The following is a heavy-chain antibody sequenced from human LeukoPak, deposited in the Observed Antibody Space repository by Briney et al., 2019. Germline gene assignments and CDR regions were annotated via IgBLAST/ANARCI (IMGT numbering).Heavy chain of an antibody. Sequence: SETLSLTCTVSGGSISSSSYYWGWIRQPPGKGLEWIGSIYYSGSTYYNPSLKSRVTISVDTSKNQFSLKLSSVTAADTAVYYCARRYCSSTSCYYYFDYWGQGTMDTVSS. CDR1: GGSISSSSYY. J-gene: IGHJ4*02. D-gene: IGHD2-2*01. CDR2: IYYSGST. V-gene: IGHV4-39*01. CDR3: ARRYCSSTSCYYYFDY.